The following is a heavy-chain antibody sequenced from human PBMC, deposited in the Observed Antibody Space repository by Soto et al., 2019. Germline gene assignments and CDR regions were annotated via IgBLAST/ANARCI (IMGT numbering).Heavy chain of an antibody. CDR3: ARVKRWLQYIWFDP. CDR1: GGSISSYY. J-gene: IGHJ5*02. D-gene: IGHD5-12*01. CDR2: IYYSGST. V-gene: IGHV4-59*01. Sequence: SETLSLTCTVSGGSISSYYWSWIRQPPGKGLEWIGYIYYSGSTNYNPSLKSRVTISVDTSKNQFSLKLSSVTAADTAVYYCARVKRWLQYIWFDPWGQGTLVTVS.